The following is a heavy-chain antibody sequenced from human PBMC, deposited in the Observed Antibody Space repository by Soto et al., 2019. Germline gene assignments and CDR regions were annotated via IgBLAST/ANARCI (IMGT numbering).Heavy chain of an antibody. V-gene: IGHV1-69*13. D-gene: IGHD3-10*01. CDR3: APKITMVRGRHSNYYYGMDV. Sequence: SVKVSCKASGGTFSSYAISWVRQAPGQGLEWMGGIIPIFGTANYAQKFQGRVTITADESTSTAYMELSSLRSEDTAVYYCAPKITMVRGRHSNYYYGMDVWGQGTTVTVSS. CDR1: GGTFSSYA. J-gene: IGHJ6*02. CDR2: IIPIFGTA.